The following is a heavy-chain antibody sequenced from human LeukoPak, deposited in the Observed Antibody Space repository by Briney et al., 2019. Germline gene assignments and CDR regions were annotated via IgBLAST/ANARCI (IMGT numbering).Heavy chain of an antibody. CDR2: IRYDGSNK. V-gene: IGHV3-30*02. D-gene: IGHD3-10*01. Sequence: PGGSLRLSCAASGFTFSSYGMHWVRQAPGKGLEWVAFIRYDGSNKYYADSVKGRFTISRDNSKNTLYLQMNSLGAEDTAVYYCAKGYYYGSGSYSPDYWGQGTLVTVSS. CDR1: GFTFSSYG. J-gene: IGHJ4*02. CDR3: AKGYYYGSGSYSPDY.